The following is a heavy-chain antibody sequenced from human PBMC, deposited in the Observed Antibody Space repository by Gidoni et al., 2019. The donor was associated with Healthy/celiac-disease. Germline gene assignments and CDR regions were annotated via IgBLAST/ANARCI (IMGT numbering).Heavy chain of an antibody. Sequence: GLVQPGGSLRLSCAASGFTFSSYWMRWVRQAPGKGLEWVANIKQDGSEKYYVDSVKGRFTISRDNAKNSLYLQMNSLRAEDTAVYYCARDGVLLWFGELHYWGQGTLVTVSS. CDR1: GFTFSSYW. J-gene: IGHJ4*02. D-gene: IGHD3-10*01. V-gene: IGHV3-7*01. CDR2: IKQDGSEK. CDR3: ARDGVLLWFGELHY.